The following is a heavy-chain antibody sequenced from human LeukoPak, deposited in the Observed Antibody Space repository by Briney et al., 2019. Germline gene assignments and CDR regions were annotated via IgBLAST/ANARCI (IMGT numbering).Heavy chain of an antibody. D-gene: IGHD5-18*01. Sequence: PGGSLRLSCAASGFTFSDYYMSWIRQAPGKGLEWVSYISSSSSYTNYADSVKGRFTISRDNAKNSLYLQMNSLRAEVTAVYYCARVRGYGYYYFDYWGQGTLVTVSS. CDR3: ARVRGYGYYYFDY. V-gene: IGHV3-11*06. CDR2: ISSSSSYT. J-gene: IGHJ4*02. CDR1: GFTFSDYY.